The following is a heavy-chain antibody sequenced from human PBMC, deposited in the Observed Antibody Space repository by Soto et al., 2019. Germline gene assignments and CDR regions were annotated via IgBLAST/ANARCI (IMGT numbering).Heavy chain of an antibody. Sequence: PGGSLRLSCAASGFTFNSYAMSWVRQAPGKGLEWVSTISGSGVSTYYADSVKGRFTFSRDNSKNTLYLQMNSLRAEDTAVYYCAKRGGGAVAFDYWGQGTLVTVSS. J-gene: IGHJ4*02. D-gene: IGHD6-19*01. CDR1: GFTFNSYA. V-gene: IGHV3-23*01. CDR3: AKRGGGAVAFDY. CDR2: ISGSGVST.